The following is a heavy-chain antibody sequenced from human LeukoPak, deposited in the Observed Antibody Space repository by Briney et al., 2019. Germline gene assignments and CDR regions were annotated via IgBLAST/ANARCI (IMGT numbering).Heavy chain of an antibody. CDR2: INPSGGST. D-gene: IGHD3-22*01. Sequence: ASVKVSCKASGYTFTSYYMHWVRQAPGQGLEWMGIINPSGGSTSYAQKFQGRVTMTRDTSTSTVYMELSGLRSEDTAVYYCARDGSRERLLLRPAFIDYWGQGTLVTVSS. CDR3: ARDGSRERLLLRPAFIDY. CDR1: GYTFTSYY. J-gene: IGHJ4*02. V-gene: IGHV1-46*01.